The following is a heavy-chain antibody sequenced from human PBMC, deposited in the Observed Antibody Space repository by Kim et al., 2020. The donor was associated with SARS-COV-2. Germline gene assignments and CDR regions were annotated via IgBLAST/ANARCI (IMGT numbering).Heavy chain of an antibody. Sequence: GSTNYNPSLKSRVTISVDKSKNQFSLKLSSVTAADTAVYDCATKEGLFDPWGQGTLVTVSS. J-gene: IGHJ5*02. CDR2: GST. V-gene: IGHV4-4*02. CDR3: ATKEGLFDP.